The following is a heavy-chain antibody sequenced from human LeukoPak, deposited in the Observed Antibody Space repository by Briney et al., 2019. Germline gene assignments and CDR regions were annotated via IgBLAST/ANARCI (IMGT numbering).Heavy chain of an antibody. CDR2: ISSSGTNI. J-gene: IGHJ4*02. CDR3: ARSSTTYYYDTSSHY. Sequence: GGSLRLSCAASGFTFSSYSMNWVRQAPGKGLEWVSYISSSGTNIYYADSVKGRFTISRDNAKNSLYLQMNSLRAEDTAVYYCARSSTTYYYDTSSHYWGQGTLVTVSS. V-gene: IGHV3-48*04. D-gene: IGHD3-22*01. CDR1: GFTFSSYS.